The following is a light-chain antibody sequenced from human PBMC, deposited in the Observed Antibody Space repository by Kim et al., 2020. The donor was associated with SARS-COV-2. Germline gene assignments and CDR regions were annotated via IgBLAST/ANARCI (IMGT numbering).Light chain of an antibody. CDR2: EDT. Sequence: SYGLTQPPSVSVSPGQTASITCSGDKLGDKYAYWYQQKPGQSPVLVIYEDTKRPSGIPERFSASNSENTATLTISGTQAIDEADYYCQAWGSRTVVFGGGTQLTVL. CDR3: QAWGSRTVV. J-gene: IGLJ2*01. CDR1: KLGDKY. V-gene: IGLV3-1*01.